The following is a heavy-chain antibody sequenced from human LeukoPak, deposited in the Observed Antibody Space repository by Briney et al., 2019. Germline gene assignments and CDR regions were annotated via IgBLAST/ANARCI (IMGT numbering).Heavy chain of an antibody. V-gene: IGHV3-21*01. D-gene: IGHD3-22*01. CDR3: ARVAQYYYDSSGYYCPDY. CDR2: ISSSSTYK. Sequence: GGSLRLSCAASGFIFSAYTMNWVRQAPGKGLEWVSSISSSSTYKYYADSVKGRFTISRDNAQNSVYLQMSSLRAEDTAVYYCARVAQYYYDSSGYYCPDYWGQGTLVTVSS. CDR1: GFIFSAYT. J-gene: IGHJ4*02.